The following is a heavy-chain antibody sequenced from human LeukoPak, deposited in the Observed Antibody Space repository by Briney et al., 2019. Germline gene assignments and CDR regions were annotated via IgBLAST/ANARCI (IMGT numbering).Heavy chain of an antibody. V-gene: IGHV3-64D*06. D-gene: IGHD2-15*01. Sequence: TGGSLRLSCSASGFTFSSYAMHWVRQAPGKGLEYVSAISSNGGSTYYADSVKGRFTVSRDNSKNTLYLQMSSLRAEDTAVYYCVKIGYGLPGYWGQGTLVTVSS. CDR1: GFTFSSYA. CDR2: ISSNGGST. CDR3: VKIGYGLPGY. J-gene: IGHJ4*02.